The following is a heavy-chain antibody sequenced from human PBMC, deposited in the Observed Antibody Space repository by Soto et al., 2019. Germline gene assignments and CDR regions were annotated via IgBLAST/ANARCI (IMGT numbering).Heavy chain of an antibody. Sequence: EVQLVESGGGLVQPGESLRLSCAASGFTFSNYWIHWVRQAPGKGLVWVSRINSDGSGTSYADSVKGRFTVSRDNAKKSLYLQMNTLRVEDTAVYYCVTDWGQLSGAWGQGVLVTVSS. CDR1: GFTFSNYW. CDR2: INSDGSGT. CDR3: VTDWGQLSGA. D-gene: IGHD3-16*01. V-gene: IGHV3-74*01. J-gene: IGHJ5*02.